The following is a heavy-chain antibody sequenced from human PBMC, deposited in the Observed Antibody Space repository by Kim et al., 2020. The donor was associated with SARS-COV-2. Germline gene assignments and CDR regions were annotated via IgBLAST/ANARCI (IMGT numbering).Heavy chain of an antibody. V-gene: IGHV3-15*01. CDR3: NSDLGDYCGDDCYSRV. Sequence: GGSLRLSCAASGFTFTNSWMNWVRQAPGQGLEWVCRINSKTNGCTTGYGAPVKSRFTISRDDSRNTLYMQMNSLYTEDTAVYYCNSDLGDYCGDDCYSRVRGQGTTV. CDR2: INSKTNGCTT. D-gene: IGHD2-21*02. CDR1: GFTFTNSW. J-gene: IGHJ6*01.